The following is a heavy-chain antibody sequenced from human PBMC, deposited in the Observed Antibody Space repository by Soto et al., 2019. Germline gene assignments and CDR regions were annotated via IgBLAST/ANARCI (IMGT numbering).Heavy chain of an antibody. V-gene: IGHV1-18*01. CDR2: ISAYNGNT. D-gene: IGHD3-10*01. J-gene: IGHJ4*02. Sequence: QVQLVQSGAEVKKPGASVKVSCKASGYTFTSYGIRWVRQAPGQGLEWMGWISAYNGNTNYAQKRKGTVTMATDTTTSTDYMVLRSLRSDDTAVYYCARDRGLLWFGELFLGDYWGQGTLVTVSS. CDR1: GYTFTSYG. CDR3: ARDRGLLWFGELFLGDY.